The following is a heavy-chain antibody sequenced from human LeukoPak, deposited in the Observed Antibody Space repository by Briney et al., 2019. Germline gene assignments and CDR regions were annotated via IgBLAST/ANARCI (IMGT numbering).Heavy chain of an antibody. CDR3: ARDRWLPYYFDY. CDR1: GFTFSSYA. D-gene: IGHD5-24*01. CDR2: IGGSGGGT. J-gene: IGHJ4*02. Sequence: GGSLRLSCAASGFTFSSYAMSWVRQAPGKGLEWVSAIGGSGGGTYYADSVKGRFTISRDNSKNTLYLQMNSLRAEDTAVYYCARDRWLPYYFDYWGQGTLVTVSS. V-gene: IGHV3-23*01.